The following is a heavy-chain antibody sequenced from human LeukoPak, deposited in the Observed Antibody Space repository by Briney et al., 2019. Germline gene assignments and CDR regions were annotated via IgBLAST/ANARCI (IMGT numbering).Heavy chain of an antibody. V-gene: IGHV3-66*01. CDR2: IYSGGST. CDR3: AIRKSGNAIDY. D-gene: IGHD5-12*01. Sequence: GGSLRLSCAASGFTVSSNYMSWVRQAPGKGLEWVSVIYSGGSTCYADSVKGRFSISRDKSKNTLYLQMNSLRAEDTAVYYCAIRKSGNAIDYWGQGTLVTVSS. J-gene: IGHJ4*02. CDR1: GFTVSSNY.